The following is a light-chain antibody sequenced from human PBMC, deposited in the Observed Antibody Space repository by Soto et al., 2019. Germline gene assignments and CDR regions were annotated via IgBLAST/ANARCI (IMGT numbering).Light chain of an antibody. CDR3: QQSNIFPFT. Sequence: GSTLQSGVPSRFSGSGTGARYTLTITGLQAEDIATYYCQQSNIFPFTFGGGTKVDIK. CDR2: GS. V-gene: IGKV1-12*02. J-gene: IGKJ4*01.